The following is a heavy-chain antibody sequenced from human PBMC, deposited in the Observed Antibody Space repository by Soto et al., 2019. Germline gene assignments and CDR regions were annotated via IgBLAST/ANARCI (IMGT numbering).Heavy chain of an antibody. CDR3: ARDLTPGSYDFWSGYPGYFDY. CDR1: GGSISSGDYY. Sequence: SETLSLTCTVSGGSISSGDYYWSWIRQPPGKGLEWIGYIYYSGSTYYNPSLKSRVTISVDTSKNQFSLKLSSVTAADTAVYYCARDLTPGSYDFWSGYPGYFDYWGQGTLVTVSS. D-gene: IGHD3-3*01. J-gene: IGHJ4*02. V-gene: IGHV4-30-4*01. CDR2: IYYSGST.